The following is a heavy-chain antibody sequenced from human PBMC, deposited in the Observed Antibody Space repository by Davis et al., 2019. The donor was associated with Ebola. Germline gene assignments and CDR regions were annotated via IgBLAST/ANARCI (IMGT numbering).Heavy chain of an antibody. CDR1: GYTFTSYD. J-gene: IGHJ5*02. CDR2: MNPNSGNT. V-gene: IGHV1-8*01. CDR3: AREGYCSSTSCLQSGGRHWFDP. Sequence: ASVKVSCKASGYTFTSYDINWVRQATGQGLEWMGWMNPNSGNTGYAQKFQGRVTMTRDTSTSTVYMELSSLRSEDTAVYYCAREGYCSSTSCLQSGGRHWFDPWGQGTLVTVSS. D-gene: IGHD2-2*01.